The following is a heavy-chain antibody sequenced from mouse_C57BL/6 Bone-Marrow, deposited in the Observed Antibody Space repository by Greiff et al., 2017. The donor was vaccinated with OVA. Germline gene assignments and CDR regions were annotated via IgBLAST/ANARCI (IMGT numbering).Heavy chain of an antibody. J-gene: IGHJ4*01. CDR2: IYPGSGST. D-gene: IGHD3-1*01. Sequence: VQLQQPGAELVKPGASVKMSCTASGYTFTSYWITWVKQRPGQGLEWIGDIYPGSGSTNYNEKFKSKATLTVDTSSSTAYMQLSSLTSEDSAVYYCARGLSYYAMDYWGQGTSVTVSS. V-gene: IGHV1-55*01. CDR1: GYTFTSYW. CDR3: ARGLSYYAMDY.